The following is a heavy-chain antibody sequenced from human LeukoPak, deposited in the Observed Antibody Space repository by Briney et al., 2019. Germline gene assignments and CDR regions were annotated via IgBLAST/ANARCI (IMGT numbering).Heavy chain of an antibody. Sequence: GGSLRLSCAAPGFTFSNYWMSWARQAPGKGLEWVAKIKQDGREKYYVDSVRGRFTISRDNAKNSLYLQMNSLRAEDTAVYYCARDRYCISDSCYGGFGELFLYWGQGTLVTVSS. J-gene: IGHJ4*02. CDR1: GFTFSNYW. CDR3: ARDRYCISDSCYGGFGELFLY. D-gene: IGHD3-10*01. V-gene: IGHV3-7*03. CDR2: IKQDGREK.